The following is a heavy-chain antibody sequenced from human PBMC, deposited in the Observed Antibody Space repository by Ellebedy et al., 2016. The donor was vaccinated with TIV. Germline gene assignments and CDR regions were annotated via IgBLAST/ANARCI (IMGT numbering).Heavy chain of an antibody. CDR3: ARLVQLWFFYWFDP. J-gene: IGHJ5*02. CDR2: IYYSGST. Sequence: GSLRLXXTVSGGSISSYYWSWIRQPPGKGLEWIGYIYYSGSTNYNPSLKSRVTISVDTSKNQFSLKLSSVTAADTAVYYCARLVQLWFFYWFDPWGQGTLVTVSS. V-gene: IGHV4-59*08. D-gene: IGHD5-18*01. CDR1: GGSISSYY.